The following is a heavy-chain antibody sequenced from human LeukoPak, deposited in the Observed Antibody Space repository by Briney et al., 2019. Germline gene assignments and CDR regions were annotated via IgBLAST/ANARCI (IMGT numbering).Heavy chain of an antibody. D-gene: IGHD5-24*01. CDR2: IIPIFGST. CDR1: GDTFSSYA. CDR3: ARGTWLQSQAFDI. Sequence: GASVKVSCKASGDTFSSYAISWVRHAPGQGLEWMGVIIPIFGSTNDAQKFQGRVTITADESTSTAYMEVSSLRSEDTAMYYCARGTWLQSQAFDIWGQGTMVTVSS. J-gene: IGHJ3*02. V-gene: IGHV1-69*13.